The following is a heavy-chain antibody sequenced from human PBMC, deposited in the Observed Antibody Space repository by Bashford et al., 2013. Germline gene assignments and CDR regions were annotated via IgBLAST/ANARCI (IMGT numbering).Heavy chain of an antibody. CDR3: ARDRALLVGSGSTMRIIGSFDI. CDR2: IYYSGST. D-gene: IGHD3-10*01. Sequence: SSETLSLTCTVSGGSISSGGYYWSWIRQHPGKGLEWIGYIYYSGSTYYNPSLKSRVTISVDTSKNQFSLKLSSVTAADTAVYYCARDRALLVGSGSTMRIIGSFDIVGTKGQVVTVSS. J-gene: IGHJ3*02. V-gene: IGHV4-31*03. CDR1: GGSISSGGYY.